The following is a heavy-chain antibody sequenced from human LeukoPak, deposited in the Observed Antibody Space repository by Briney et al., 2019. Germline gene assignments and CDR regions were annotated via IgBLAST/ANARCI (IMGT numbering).Heavy chain of an antibody. Sequence: SETLSLTCTVSGGSFSRYYWTWIRQPPGKGLEWIGDTHYSGSTNYNPSPKSRVTISIDTSKNQFSLRLSSVTAVDTAVYYCVRVSGATITTYYGMDVWGQGTTVTVS. CDR2: THYSGST. CDR3: VRVSGATITTYYGMDV. V-gene: IGHV4-59*01. D-gene: IGHD5-12*01. CDR1: GGSFSRYY. J-gene: IGHJ6*02.